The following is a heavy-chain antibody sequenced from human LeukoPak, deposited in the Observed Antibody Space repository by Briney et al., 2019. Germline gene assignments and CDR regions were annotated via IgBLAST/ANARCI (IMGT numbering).Heavy chain of an antibody. D-gene: IGHD2-2*01. J-gene: IGHJ4*02. CDR1: GYTFTGYY. V-gene: IGHV1-2*02. CDR3: AREYCSSTSCYSPYFDY. Sequence: ASVKVSCKASGYTFTGYYMHWVRQAPGQGLEWMGWINPNSGGTNYAQKFQGRVTMTRDTSISTAYMELSRLRSDDTAVYYCAREYCSSTSCYSPYFDYWGQGTLVTVSS. CDR2: INPNSGGT.